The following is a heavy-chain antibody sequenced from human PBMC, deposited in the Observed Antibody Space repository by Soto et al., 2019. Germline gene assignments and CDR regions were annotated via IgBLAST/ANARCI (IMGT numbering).Heavy chain of an antibody. D-gene: IGHD4-17*01. CDR3: AKRTTVMPYYYYGMDV. Sequence: ASVKVSCKASGGTFSSYAISWVRQAPGQGLEWMGGIIPIFGTANYAQKFQGRVTITADESTSTAYMELSSLRSEDTAVYYCAKRTTVMPYYYYGMDVWGQGTTVTVYS. V-gene: IGHV1-69*13. CDR1: GGTFSSYA. CDR2: IIPIFGTA. J-gene: IGHJ6*02.